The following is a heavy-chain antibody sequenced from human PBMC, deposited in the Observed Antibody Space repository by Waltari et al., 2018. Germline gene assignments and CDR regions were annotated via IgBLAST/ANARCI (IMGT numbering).Heavy chain of an antibody. V-gene: IGHV4-34*01. CDR2: INLSGST. J-gene: IGHJ4*02. CDR3: ARGLRPHLCPLGN. Sequence: QVQLQQWGAGLLKPSETLSLTCAVYGGSFSGYYWSWIRQCPGKGLEWIGEINLSGSTYYNPFLKSRVTKAVDTSKHQFCLKLGSVAAADTAVYYCARGLRPHLCPLGNWGQGTLVTVSS. D-gene: IGHD5-18*01. CDR1: GGSFSGYY.